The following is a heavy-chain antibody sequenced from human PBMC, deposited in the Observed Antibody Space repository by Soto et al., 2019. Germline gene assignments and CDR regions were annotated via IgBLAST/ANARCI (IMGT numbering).Heavy chain of an antibody. Sequence: SVKVSCKASGFTFTSSAVQWVRQARGQRLEWIGWIVVGSGNTNYAQKFQERVTITRDMSTSTAYMELSSLRSEDTAVYYCAADSWGNYYYGMDVWGQGTTVTVSS. D-gene: IGHD3-16*01. CDR2: IVVGSGNT. CDR1: GFTFTSSA. J-gene: IGHJ6*02. CDR3: AADSWGNYYYGMDV. V-gene: IGHV1-58*01.